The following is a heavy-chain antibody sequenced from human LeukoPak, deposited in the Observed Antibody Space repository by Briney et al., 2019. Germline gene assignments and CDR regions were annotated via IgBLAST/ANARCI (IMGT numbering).Heavy chain of an antibody. Sequence: GGSLRLSCAASGFTFSSYWMHWVRQAPGKGLVWVSRINSDGSSTTYADSVKGRFTISRDNAKNTLYLQMNSLKAEDTAVYYCARDPRGYSYGYNSWGRGTLVTVSS. CDR3: ARDPRGYSYGYNS. CDR1: GFTFSSYW. V-gene: IGHV3-74*01. J-gene: IGHJ4*02. CDR2: INSDGSST. D-gene: IGHD5-18*01.